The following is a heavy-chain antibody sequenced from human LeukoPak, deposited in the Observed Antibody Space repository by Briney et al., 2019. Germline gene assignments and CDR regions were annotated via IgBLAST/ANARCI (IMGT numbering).Heavy chain of an antibody. D-gene: IGHD6-19*01. V-gene: IGHV3-23*01. CDR1: GFTFSSYA. Sequence: GGSLRLSCAASGFTFSSYAMSWVRQAPGKGLEWVSAISGSGGSTYYADSVKGRFTISRDNSKNTLYLQMNSLRAEDTATFYCAKLASRQLALPTHYWGQGILVTVSS. CDR2: ISGSGGST. CDR3: AKLASRQLALPTHY. J-gene: IGHJ4*02.